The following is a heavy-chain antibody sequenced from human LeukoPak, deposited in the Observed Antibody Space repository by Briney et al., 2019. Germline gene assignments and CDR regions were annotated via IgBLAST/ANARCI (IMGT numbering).Heavy chain of an antibody. D-gene: IGHD1-26*01. V-gene: IGHV1-8*01. CDR3: ARGQIELCSGSYGWVDY. CDR1: GYTFTSYD. Sequence: ASVKVSCKASGYTFTSYDINWVRQAPGQGLEWMGWMNPNSGNTGYAQKFQGRVTMTRNTSISTAYMELSSLRSEDTAVYYCARGQIELCSGSYGWVDYWGQGNLVTVSS. CDR2: MNPNSGNT. J-gene: IGHJ4*02.